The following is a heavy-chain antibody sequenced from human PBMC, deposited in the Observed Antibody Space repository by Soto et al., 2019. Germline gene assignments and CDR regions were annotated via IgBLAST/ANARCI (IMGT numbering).Heavy chain of an antibody. D-gene: IGHD1-7*01. CDR1: GFTFSSYG. J-gene: IGHJ5*02. CDR3: ARYVVGTTLRAVNWFDP. CDR2: IWSDGSTK. V-gene: IGHV3-33*01. Sequence: QVQLVESGGGVVQPGRSLRLSCAASGFTFSSYGMNWVRQAPGKGLEWVAVIWSDGSTKYYADSVKGRFTISRHNSKNPLYPEIHSLRAEDKAVYSCARYVVGTTLRAVNWFDPCGQGTLVTVSS.